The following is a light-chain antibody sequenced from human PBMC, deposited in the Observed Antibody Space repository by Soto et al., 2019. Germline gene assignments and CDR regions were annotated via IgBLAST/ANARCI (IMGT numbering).Light chain of an antibody. CDR3: MCYAGGNNWV. Sequence: QSVLTQPPSASASPGQSVTISCTGTSSDVGTHGYVSWYQQHAGKAPKLMIYDVTKRPSGVPDRFSGSKSANTASLTVSGLQAEDEADYYCMCYAGGNNWVFGGGTKLTVL. J-gene: IGLJ3*02. CDR1: SSDVGTHGY. CDR2: DVT. V-gene: IGLV2-8*01.